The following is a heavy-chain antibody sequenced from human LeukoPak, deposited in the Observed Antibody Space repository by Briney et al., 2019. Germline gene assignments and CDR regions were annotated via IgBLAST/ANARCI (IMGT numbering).Heavy chain of an antibody. CDR2: INYSGSN. CDR1: GWSFSGYY. J-gene: IGHJ4*02. Sequence: SETLSLTCAVYGWSFSGYYLSWIRQPPGKGLEWIGEINYSGSNNYNPSLKSRGTISVHTPKNQFSLKLSSATAEDTAVYYCARCLIVGATRGVYYFDYWGQGTLVTVSS. D-gene: IGHD1-26*01. CDR3: ARCLIVGATRGVYYFDY. V-gene: IGHV4-34*01.